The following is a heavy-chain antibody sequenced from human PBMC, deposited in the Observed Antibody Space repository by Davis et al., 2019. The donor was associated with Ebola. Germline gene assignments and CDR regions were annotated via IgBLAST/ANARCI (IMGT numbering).Heavy chain of an antibody. CDR2: IIPILGIA. Sequence: AASVKVSCKASGGTFSSYAISWVRQAPGQGLEWMGRIIPILGIANYAQKFQGRVTITADKSTSTAYMELSSLRSEDTAVYYCARDDGLRDNWFDPWGQGTLVTVSS. V-gene: IGHV1-69*04. J-gene: IGHJ5*02. D-gene: IGHD4-17*01. CDR1: GGTFSSYA. CDR3: ARDDGLRDNWFDP.